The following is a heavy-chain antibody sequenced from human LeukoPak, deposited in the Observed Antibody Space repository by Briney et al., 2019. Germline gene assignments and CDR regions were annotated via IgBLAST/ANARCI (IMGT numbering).Heavy chain of an antibody. V-gene: IGHV4-59*01. CDR3: ARAGSMGPYYYFVLDV. CDR1: GGSLSTYY. D-gene: IGHD1-26*01. CDR2: IYYSGST. Sequence: SETLSLTCTVSGGSLSTYYWSWIRQPPGKGLEWIGYIYYSGSTNYNPSLKSRVTISVDTSKNQFSLKLSSVTAAGTVVYYCARAGSMGPYYYFVLDVWGQGTTVTVSS. J-gene: IGHJ6*02.